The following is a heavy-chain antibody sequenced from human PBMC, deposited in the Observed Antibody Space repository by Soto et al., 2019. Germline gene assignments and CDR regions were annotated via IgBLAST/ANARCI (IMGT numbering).Heavy chain of an antibody. CDR2: IFHSGDT. D-gene: IGHD1-1*01. Sequence: PSETLSLTCDVSGASVKSNWWSWVRQPPGKDLEWIGEIFHSGDTNYNLSIRSRITISLDESNNQYSLSLNSVTAADTAVYYCVRHMGVSRTRGFDYWGHGTLVTVSS. CDR3: VRHMGVSRTRGFDY. CDR1: GASVKSNW. V-gene: IGHV4-4*02. J-gene: IGHJ4*01.